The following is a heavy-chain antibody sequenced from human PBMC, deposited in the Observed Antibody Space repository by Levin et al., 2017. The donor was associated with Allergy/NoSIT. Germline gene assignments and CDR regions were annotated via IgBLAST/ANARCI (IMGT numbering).Heavy chain of an antibody. V-gene: IGHV3-33*01. CDR2: IWYDGSNK. D-gene: IGHD2-2*01. J-gene: IGHJ4*02. Sequence: GGSLRLSCAASGFTFSSYGMHWVRQAPGKGLEWVAVIWYDGSNKYYADSVKGRFTISRDNSKNTLYLQMNSLRAEDTAVYYCARDFIVVVPAGKVTYFDYWGQGTLVTVSS. CDR3: ARDFIVVVPAGKVTYFDY. CDR1: GFTFSSYG.